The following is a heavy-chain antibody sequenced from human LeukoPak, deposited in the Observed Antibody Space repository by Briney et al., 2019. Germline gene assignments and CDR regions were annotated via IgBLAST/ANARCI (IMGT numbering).Heavy chain of an antibody. V-gene: IGHV4-59*08. Sequence: SETLSLTCTVSGGSISGYNWGWIRQPPGKGLEWVGYIYYSGSTNYNPSLKSRVTISVDTSKNQCPLKLSSVTAADTAVYYCARRVISSNASFVYWGQGTLVTVSS. CDR3: ARRVISSNASFVY. J-gene: IGHJ4*02. CDR2: IYYSGST. D-gene: IGHD2-21*01. CDR1: GGSISGYN.